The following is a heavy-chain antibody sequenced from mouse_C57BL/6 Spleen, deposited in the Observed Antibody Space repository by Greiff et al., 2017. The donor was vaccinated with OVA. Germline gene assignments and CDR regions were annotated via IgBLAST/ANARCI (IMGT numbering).Heavy chain of an antibody. D-gene: IGHD1-1*01. V-gene: IGHV1-80*01. J-gene: IGHJ4*01. CDR1: GYAFSSYW. CDR3: ARSNYGSPYYYAMDY. Sequence: QVQLQQSGAELVKPGASVKISCKASGYAFSSYWMNWVKQRPGKGLEWIGQIYPGDGDTNYNGKFKGKATLTADKSSSTAYMQLSSLTSEDSAVYFCARSNYGSPYYYAMDYWGQGTSVTVSS. CDR2: IYPGDGDT.